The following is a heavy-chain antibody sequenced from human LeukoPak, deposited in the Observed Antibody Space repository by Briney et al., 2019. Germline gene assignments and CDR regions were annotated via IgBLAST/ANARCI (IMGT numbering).Heavy chain of an antibody. CDR1: GGSISSSSYY. Sequence: SETLSLTCTVSGGSISSSSYYWGWIRQPPGKGLEWIGSIYYSGSTYYNPSLKSRVTMSVDTSKNQFSLKLSSVTAADTAVYYCARARGFGSSSWHYYYYYYMDVWGKGTTVTVSS. D-gene: IGHD6-13*01. V-gene: IGHV4-39*07. CDR3: ARARGFGSSSWHYYYYYYMDV. J-gene: IGHJ6*03. CDR2: IYYSGST.